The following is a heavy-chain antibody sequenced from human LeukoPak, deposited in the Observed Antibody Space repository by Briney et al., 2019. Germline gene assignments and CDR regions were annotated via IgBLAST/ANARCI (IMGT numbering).Heavy chain of an antibody. V-gene: IGHV3-23*01. J-gene: IGHJ4*02. CDR3: AKAPSTVVTPAFDY. Sequence: GGTLRLSCAASGITFSSYGMSWVRQAPGKGLEWVSGISGTGENTYYADSVKGRFTISRDNSKNTLYLQMNSLRAEDTAVYYCAKAPSTVVTPAFDYWGQGTLVTVSS. D-gene: IGHD4-23*01. CDR2: ISGTGENT. CDR1: GITFSSYG.